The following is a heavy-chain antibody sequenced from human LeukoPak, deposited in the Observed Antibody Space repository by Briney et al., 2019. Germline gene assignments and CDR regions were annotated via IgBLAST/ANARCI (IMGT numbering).Heavy chain of an antibody. Sequence: SETLSLTCTVSGGSISSYYWGWIRQPPGKGLEWIGYIYYSGSTNYNPSLKSRVTISVDTSKNQFSLKLSSVTAADTAVYYCASTRGKEYCSGGSCYSTASEYFQHWGQGTLVTVSS. CDR3: ASTRGKEYCSGGSCYSTASEYFQH. J-gene: IGHJ1*01. CDR2: IYYSGST. V-gene: IGHV4-59*01. CDR1: GGSISSYY. D-gene: IGHD2-15*01.